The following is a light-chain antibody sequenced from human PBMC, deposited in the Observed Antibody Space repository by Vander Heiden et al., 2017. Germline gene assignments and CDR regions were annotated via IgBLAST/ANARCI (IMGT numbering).Light chain of an antibody. CDR1: SSDVGSYNL. Sequence: QSALTQPASVSGSPGQSITISCTGTSSDVGSYNLVSWYQQHPGKPPKLMIYEGSKRPSGVSNRFSGSKSGNTASLTISGLQAEDEADYYCCSYAGSSTFDVVFGGGTKLTGL. J-gene: IGLJ2*01. CDR3: CSYAGSSTFDVV. V-gene: IGLV2-23*03. CDR2: EGS.